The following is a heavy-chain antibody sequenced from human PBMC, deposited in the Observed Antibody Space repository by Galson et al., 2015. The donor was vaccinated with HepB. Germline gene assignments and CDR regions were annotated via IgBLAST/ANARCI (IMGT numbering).Heavy chain of an antibody. V-gene: IGHV3-9*01. CDR2: ISWSSGSL. CDR3: AKDIGSGSGEHYYYYMDV. J-gene: IGHJ6*03. D-gene: IGHD3-10*01. Sequence: SLRLSCAASGFTFDDYAMHWVRQAPGKGLEWVSGISWSSGSLGYADSVKGRFTISRDNAKNSLYLQMNSLRAEDTALYYCAKDIGSGSGEHYYYYMDVWGKGTTVTVSS. CDR1: GFTFDDYA.